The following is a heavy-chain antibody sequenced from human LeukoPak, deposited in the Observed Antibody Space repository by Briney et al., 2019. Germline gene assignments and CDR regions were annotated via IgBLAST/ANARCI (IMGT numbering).Heavy chain of an antibody. Sequence: GGSLSLSCAASGFTFDDSAMHWVRQAPGKGLEWVSLISGDGRRTYYADSVKGRFTISRDKSKNSLYLQMNSLRTEDSALYYCAKEPSARFSLDYWGQGTLVTVSS. CDR1: GFTFDDSA. J-gene: IGHJ4*02. V-gene: IGHV3-43*02. CDR2: ISGDGRRT. D-gene: IGHD1-1*01. CDR3: AKEPSARFSLDY.